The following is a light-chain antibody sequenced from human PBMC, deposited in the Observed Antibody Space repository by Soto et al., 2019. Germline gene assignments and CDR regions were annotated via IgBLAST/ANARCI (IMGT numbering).Light chain of an antibody. V-gene: IGLV2-11*01. CDR1: SSDVGGYNY. CDR3: CSYAGSYTDV. J-gene: IGLJ1*01. Sequence: ALTQPRSVSGSPGQSVTISCTGTSSDVGGYNYVSWYQHHPGKAPKVMIYDVSKRPSGVPDRFSGSKSGNTASLTISGLQAEDEADYYCCSYAGSYTDVFGTGTKVTVL. CDR2: DVS.